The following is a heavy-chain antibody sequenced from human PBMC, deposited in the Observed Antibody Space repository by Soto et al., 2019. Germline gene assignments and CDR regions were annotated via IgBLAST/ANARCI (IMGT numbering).Heavy chain of an antibody. V-gene: IGHV3-30*18. J-gene: IGHJ6*02. D-gene: IGHD4-17*01. Sequence: QVQLVESGGGVVQPGRSLRLSCAASGFTFSSYGMHWVRQAPGKGLEWVAVISYDGRNKYYADSVKGRFTISRDNSKNTLYLQMNSLRAEDTAVYYCAKVASGDYGMDVWGQGTTVTVSS. CDR1: GFTFSSYG. CDR2: ISYDGRNK. CDR3: AKVASGDYGMDV.